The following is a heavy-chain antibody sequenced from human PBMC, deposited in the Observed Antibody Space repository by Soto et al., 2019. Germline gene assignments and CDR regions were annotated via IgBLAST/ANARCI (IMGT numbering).Heavy chain of an antibody. CDR3: ARHKDTSSRYLLPDC. J-gene: IGHJ4*02. Sequence: SETLSLTWTFSGGSISSSRYYWVRLRQPPGKGLEWIGSIYYSGSTYYNPSLESRITISVDTSKNQFSLKVSSVTATDTAVYYCARHKDTSSRYLLPDCWGQGALVTVSS. V-gene: IGHV4-39*01. CDR1: GGSISSSRYY. D-gene: IGHD6-13*01. CDR2: IYYSGST.